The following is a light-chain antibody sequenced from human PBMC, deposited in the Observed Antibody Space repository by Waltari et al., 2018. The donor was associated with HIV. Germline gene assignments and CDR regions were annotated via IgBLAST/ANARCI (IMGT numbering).Light chain of an antibody. CDR3: QVWDSGSEPPVV. Sequence: YVLTQPPSVSVAPGQTARITCGGNNIRTKSVHGYQQKPGQAPVLVVYDDVDRPSGIPERFSGSNSGNTATLTISRVDAGDEADYYCQVWDSGSEPPVVFGGGTKLTVL. V-gene: IGLV3-21*02. CDR1: NIRTKS. J-gene: IGLJ2*01. CDR2: DDV.